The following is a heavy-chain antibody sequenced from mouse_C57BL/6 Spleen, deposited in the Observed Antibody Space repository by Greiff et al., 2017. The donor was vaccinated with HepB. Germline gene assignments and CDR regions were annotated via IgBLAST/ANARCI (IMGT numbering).Heavy chain of an antibody. CDR3: ARRGLRRGYFDV. Sequence: EVKLMESGGGLVQPGGSLKLSCAASGFTFSDYYMYWVRQTPEKRLEWVAYISNGGGSTDYPDTVKGRFTISRDNAKNTLYLQMSRLKSEDTAMYYCARRGLRRGYFDVWGTGTTVTVSS. CDR1: GFTFSDYY. J-gene: IGHJ1*03. CDR2: ISNGGGST. V-gene: IGHV5-12*01. D-gene: IGHD3-1*01.